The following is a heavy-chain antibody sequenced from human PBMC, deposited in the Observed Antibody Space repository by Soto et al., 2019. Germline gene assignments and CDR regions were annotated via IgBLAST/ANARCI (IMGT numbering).Heavy chain of an antibody. CDR2: VHYSGST. Sequence: XETLSLPCTVAGCSISDYCRSWIRQPPGKGLEWIGYVHYSGSTNYNPSFHTRVTISVDKSKNQFALKLTSVTAADTAVYYCAREVRDGTTWYFDYWGQGTLATVSS. J-gene: IGHJ4*02. CDR3: AREVRDGTTWYFDY. V-gene: IGHV4-59*01. CDR1: GCSISDYC. D-gene: IGHD2-21*01.